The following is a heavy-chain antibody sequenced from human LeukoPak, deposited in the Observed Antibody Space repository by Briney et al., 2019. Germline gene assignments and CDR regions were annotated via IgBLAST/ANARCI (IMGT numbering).Heavy chain of an antibody. D-gene: IGHD2/OR15-2a*01. J-gene: IGHJ6*03. CDR2: IYTSGTT. V-gene: IGHV3-66*02. CDR1: GFTVSDNY. Sequence: PWGSLRLSCAVSGFTVSDNYMTWVRQAPGKGLEWVSIIYTSGTTYYSDSVKGRFTISRDNSKNTLYLQMNSLRAEDTAVYYCARSGRTSFYPYMDVWGKGTTVSVSS. CDR3: ARSGRTSFYPYMDV.